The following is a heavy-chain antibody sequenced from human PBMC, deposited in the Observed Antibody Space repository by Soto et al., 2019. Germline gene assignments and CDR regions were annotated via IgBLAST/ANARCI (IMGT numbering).Heavy chain of an antibody. CDR2: IIPISGTA. J-gene: IGHJ6*02. V-gene: IGHV1-69*13. CDR1: GGTCSSYA. Sequence: SVKVSCKASGGTCSSYAISWVRQAPGQGLEWMGGIIPISGTANYAQKFQGRVTITADESTSTAYMELSSLRSEDTAVYYCARSQGSSTSLEIYYYYYYGMDVWGQGTTVTVSS. D-gene: IGHD2-2*01. CDR3: ARSQGSSTSLEIYYYYYYGMDV.